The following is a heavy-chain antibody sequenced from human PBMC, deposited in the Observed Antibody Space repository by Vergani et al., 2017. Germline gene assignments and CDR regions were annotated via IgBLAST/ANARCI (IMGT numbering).Heavy chain of an antibody. J-gene: IGHJ6*02. CDR2: IGTAGDT. D-gene: IGHD2-15*01. V-gene: IGHV3-13*04. CDR1: GFTFSSYD. Sequence: EVQLVESGGGLVQPGGSLRLSCAASGFTFSSYDMHWVRQATGKGLEWVSAIGTAGDTYYPGSVKGRFTISADKSISTAYLQWSSLKASDTAMYYCALSAGYCSGGSCYSGFYYYGMDVWGQGTTVTVSS. CDR3: ALSAGYCSGGSCYSGFYYYGMDV.